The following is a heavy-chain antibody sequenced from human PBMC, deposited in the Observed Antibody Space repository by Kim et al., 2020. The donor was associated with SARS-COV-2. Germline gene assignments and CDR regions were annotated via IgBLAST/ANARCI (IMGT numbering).Heavy chain of an antibody. CDR3: ARDLSVTAIPYNYYYGMDV. CDR1: GYTFTSYY. D-gene: IGHD2-21*02. V-gene: IGHV1-46*01. CDR2: INPSGGST. Sequence: ASVKVSCKASGYTFTSYYMHWVRQAPGQGLEWMGIINPSGGSTSYAQKFQGRVTMTRDTSTSTVYMELSSLRSEDTAVYYFARDLSVTAIPYNYYYGMDVWGQGTTVTVSS. J-gene: IGHJ6*02.